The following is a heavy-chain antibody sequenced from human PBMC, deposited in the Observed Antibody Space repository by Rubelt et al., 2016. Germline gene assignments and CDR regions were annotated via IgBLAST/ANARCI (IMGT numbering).Heavy chain of an antibody. CDR1: GGSFSGYY. V-gene: IGHV4-34*01. J-gene: IGHJ4*02. D-gene: IGHD4-23*01. CDR3: ARGGYQLLSDVDY. Sequence: QVQLQQWGAGLLKPSETLSLTCAVYGGSFSGYYWSWIRQPPGKGLEWIGEIIHPGDTNYNPSLKSRVTISIDTSKNQFSLNLTSVTAADTAGYFCARGGYQLLSDVDYWGQGTLVTVSS. CDR2: IIHPGDT.